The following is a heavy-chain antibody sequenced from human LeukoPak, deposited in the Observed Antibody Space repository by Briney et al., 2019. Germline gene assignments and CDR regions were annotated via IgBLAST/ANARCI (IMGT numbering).Heavy chain of an antibody. D-gene: IGHD3-22*01. Sequence: PGGSLRLSCAASGFTFSDYYMSWIRQAPGKGLEWVSYISSSSSYIYYADSVKGRFTISRDNAKNSLYLQMNSLRAEDTAVYYCARDWYYYDSSGFDYWGQGTLVTVSS. V-gene: IGHV3-11*06. J-gene: IGHJ4*02. CDR1: GFTFSDYY. CDR3: ARDWYYYDSSGFDY. CDR2: ISSSSSYI.